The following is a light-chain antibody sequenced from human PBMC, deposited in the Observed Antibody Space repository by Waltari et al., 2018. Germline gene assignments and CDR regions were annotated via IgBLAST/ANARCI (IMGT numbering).Light chain of an antibody. Sequence: DIVMTQSPDSLAVSLGERATINCKSSQSVLYSSNNKNYLAWYQQKPGQPPKLPIYWASTRESGVPDRFSGSGSGTDFTLTISSLQAEDVAVYYCQQDYSTPFTFGGGTKVEIK. CDR3: QQDYSTPFT. J-gene: IGKJ4*01. V-gene: IGKV4-1*01. CDR1: QSVLYSSNNKNY. CDR2: WAS.